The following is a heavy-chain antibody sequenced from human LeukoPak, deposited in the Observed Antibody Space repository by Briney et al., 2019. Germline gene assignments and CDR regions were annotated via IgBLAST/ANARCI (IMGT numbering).Heavy chain of an antibody. Sequence: GGSLTLSCAASGVTFSSYWMSCVRQAAAKGLEWLANIQQDGSEKYYVDSVKGRFTISRDNPKNSLYLQMNSLRAEDTAVYYCARNSGNYRAFDIWGPGTMVTVPS. D-gene: IGHD1-26*01. V-gene: IGHV3-7*05. CDR1: GVTFSSYW. J-gene: IGHJ3*02. CDR2: IQQDGSEK. CDR3: ARNSGNYRAFDI.